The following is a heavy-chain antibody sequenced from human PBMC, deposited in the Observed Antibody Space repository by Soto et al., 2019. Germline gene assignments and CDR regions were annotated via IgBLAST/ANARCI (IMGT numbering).Heavy chain of an antibody. CDR3: AKDKGGSSSWVFDY. V-gene: IGHV3-9*01. J-gene: IGHJ4*02. CDR2: ISWNSGSI. D-gene: IGHD6-13*01. CDR1: GFTFDDYA. Sequence: GGSLRLSCAASGFTFDDYAMHWVRQAPGKGLEWVSGISWNSGSIGYADSVKGRFTISRDNTKNSLYLQMNSLRAEDTAWYYFAKDKGGSSSWVFDYWGQGTLVTVSS.